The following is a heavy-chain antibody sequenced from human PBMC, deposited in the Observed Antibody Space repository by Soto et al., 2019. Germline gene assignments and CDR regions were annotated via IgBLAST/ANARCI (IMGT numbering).Heavy chain of an antibody. J-gene: IGHJ5*02. D-gene: IGHD2-15*01. CDR3: ARGKLGYCSGGSCDWFDP. V-gene: IGHV1-3*01. Sequence: QVQLVQSGAEVKKPGASVKVSCKASGYTFTSYAMHWVRQVPGQRLEWMGWINAGNGNTKYSQKFQGRVTITRDTSASTAYMELSSLRSEDTAVYYCARGKLGYCSGGSCDWFDPWGQGTLVTVSS. CDR2: INAGNGNT. CDR1: GYTFTSYA.